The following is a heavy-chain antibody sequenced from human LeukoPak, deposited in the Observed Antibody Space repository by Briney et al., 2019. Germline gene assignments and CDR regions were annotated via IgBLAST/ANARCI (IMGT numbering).Heavy chain of an antibody. D-gene: IGHD1-26*01. CDR2: IYYSGST. V-gene: IGHV4-61*01. CDR3: AREVRVGAKAFDY. J-gene: IGHJ4*02. Sequence: TSETLSLTCTVSGGSVSSGSYYWSWIRQPPGKGLEWIGYIYYSGSTNYNPSLKSRVTISVDTSKNQFSLKLSSLTAADTAVYYCAREVRVGAKAFDYWGQGTLVTVSS. CDR1: GGSVSSGSYY.